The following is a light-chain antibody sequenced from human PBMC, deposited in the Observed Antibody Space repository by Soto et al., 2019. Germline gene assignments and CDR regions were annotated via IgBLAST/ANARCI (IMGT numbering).Light chain of an antibody. CDR3: QQYGSSPWT. CDR2: GAS. CDR1: QSVASSY. J-gene: IGKJ1*01. V-gene: IGKV3-20*01. Sequence: ENVLTQSPGTLSLSPGERATLSCRASQSVASSYLAWYQQRPGQTPRLLIYGASSRATGIPVRFSGSGSGTDFTLTISRLEPDDFAVYYCQQYGSSPWTFGQGTKVEIK.